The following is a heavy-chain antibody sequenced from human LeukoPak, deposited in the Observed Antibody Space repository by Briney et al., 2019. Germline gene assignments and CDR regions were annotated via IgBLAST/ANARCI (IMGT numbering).Heavy chain of an antibody. CDR3: ARDRRGYSSSWYYFDY. CDR2: IWYDGSNK. V-gene: IGHV3-33*01. Sequence: PGGSLRLSCAASGFTFSSYGMHWVRQAPGKGLEWVAVIWYDGSNKYYADSAKGRFTISRDNSKNTLYLQMNSLRAEDTAVYYCARDRRGYSSSWYYFDYWGQGTLVTVSS. J-gene: IGHJ4*02. D-gene: IGHD6-13*01. CDR1: GFTFSSYG.